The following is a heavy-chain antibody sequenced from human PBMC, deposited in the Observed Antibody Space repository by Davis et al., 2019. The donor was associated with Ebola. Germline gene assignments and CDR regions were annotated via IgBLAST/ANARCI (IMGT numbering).Heavy chain of an antibody. Sequence: SETLSLSCTASGCPISSHYWSCIRQPPGKGLQWLRCIYNSGCPSYHPSLTSRVSISVDTSNNQFSLTLTAVAAGDTAVYYCARDLFGGVISYGMDVWGKGTMDTVSS. D-gene: IGHD3-16*02. V-gene: IGHV4-30-4*08. CDR2: IYNSGCP. J-gene: IGHJ6*04. CDR1: GCPISSHY. CDR3: ARDLFGGVISYGMDV.